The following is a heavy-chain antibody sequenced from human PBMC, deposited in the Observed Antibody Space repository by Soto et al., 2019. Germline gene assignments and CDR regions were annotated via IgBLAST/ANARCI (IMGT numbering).Heavy chain of an antibody. CDR3: AKSYDSSGFYYRIDY. J-gene: IGHJ4*02. D-gene: IGHD3-22*01. CDR1: GFTFSSYA. CDR2: ISGSGTST. Sequence: VQLLESGGGLVQPGGSLRLSCAASGFTFSSYAMSWVRQAPGKGLEWVSTISGSGTSTYYADSVKGRFTISRDNSKTTLYLQMISLRAEDTAVYYCAKSYDSSGFYYRIDYWGQGTLVTVSS. V-gene: IGHV3-23*01.